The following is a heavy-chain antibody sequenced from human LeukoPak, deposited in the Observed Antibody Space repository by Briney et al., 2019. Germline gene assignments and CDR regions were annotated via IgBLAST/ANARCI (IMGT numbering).Heavy chain of an antibody. CDR3: AKALGAAAWNFDY. V-gene: IGHV3-23*01. Sequence: GGSLRLSCVASGFTFSSYAMTWVRQAPGKGLEWVSAISGSGGNTYYADSVKGRFTISRDNSMNTLYLQMNSLRAEDTALYYCAKALGAAAWNFDYWGQGTLVTVSS. J-gene: IGHJ4*02. CDR2: ISGSGGNT. CDR1: GFTFSSYA. D-gene: IGHD6-13*01.